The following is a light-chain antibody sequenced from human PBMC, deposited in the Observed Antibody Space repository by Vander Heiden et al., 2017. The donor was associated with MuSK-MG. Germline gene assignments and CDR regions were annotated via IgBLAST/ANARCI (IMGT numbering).Light chain of an antibody. V-gene: IGKV1-5*03. CDR2: RAS. Sequence: DIQMTQSPSTLSASVGDRVTITCRASQSIRSWLTWYQQKAGQAPKILIYRASNLESGVPSRFSGSGSGTEFTLTISSLQPDDFATYYCQHSNSYPVTFGGGTKVEIK. CDR1: QSIRSW. CDR3: QHSNSYPVT. J-gene: IGKJ4*01.